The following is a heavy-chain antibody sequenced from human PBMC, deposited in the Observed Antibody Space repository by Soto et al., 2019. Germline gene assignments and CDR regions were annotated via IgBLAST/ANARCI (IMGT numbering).Heavy chain of an antibody. J-gene: IGHJ5*02. V-gene: IGHV3-23*01. CDR3: AKGLEMTTTRRNWFDP. CDR2: ISGSGDYT. Sequence: GSLRLSCAASGLTFRSHAMSWVRQAPGKGLEWVSAISGSGDYTYYGDSVKGRFTISRDNSRSTLHLQMNSLRAEDTAIYYCAKGLEMTTTRRNWFDPWGQGTLVTVSS. CDR1: GLTFRSHA. D-gene: IGHD4-4*01.